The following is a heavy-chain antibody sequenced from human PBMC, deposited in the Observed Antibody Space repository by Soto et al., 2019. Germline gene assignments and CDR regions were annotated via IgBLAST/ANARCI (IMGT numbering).Heavy chain of an antibody. J-gene: IGHJ4*02. V-gene: IGHV3-48*02. CDR1: GFTFSSYS. D-gene: IGHD4-17*01. CDR2: ISSSSSTI. CDR3: ARDYGDLDY. Sequence: GGSLRLSCAASGFTFSSYSMNWVRQAPGKGLEWVSYISSSSSTIYYADSVKGRFTISRDNAKNSLYPQMNSLRDEDTAVYYCARDYGDLDYWGQGTLVTVSS.